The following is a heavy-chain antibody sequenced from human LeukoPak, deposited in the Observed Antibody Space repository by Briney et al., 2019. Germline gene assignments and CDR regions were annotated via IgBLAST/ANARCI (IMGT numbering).Heavy chain of an antibody. CDR3: ARDKSGTMIRGVITTYYYSMDV. CDR2: ISGSGGST. Sequence: GGSLRLSCAASGLTFRSYAMNWVRQAPGKGLEWVSAISGSGGSTYYADSVKGRFTISRDNSKNTLYLQMNSLRAEDTALYYCARDKSGTMIRGVITTYYYSMDVWGKGTTVTISS. J-gene: IGHJ6*03. D-gene: IGHD3-10*01. CDR1: GLTFRSYA. V-gene: IGHV3-23*01.